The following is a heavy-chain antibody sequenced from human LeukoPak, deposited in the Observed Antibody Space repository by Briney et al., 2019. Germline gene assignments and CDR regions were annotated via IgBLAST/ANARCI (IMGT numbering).Heavy chain of an antibody. CDR1: GFTFSSYA. Sequence: GGSLRLSCAASGFTFSSYAMSWVRQAPGKGLEWVSAISGSGGSTYYADSVKGRFTISRDNSKNTLYLQMNSLRAEDTAVYYCAKRRSTLLWFGLRSAFDIWGQGTMVTVSS. CDR3: AKRRSTLLWFGLRSAFDI. D-gene: IGHD3-10*01. CDR2: ISGSGGST. J-gene: IGHJ3*02. V-gene: IGHV3-23*01.